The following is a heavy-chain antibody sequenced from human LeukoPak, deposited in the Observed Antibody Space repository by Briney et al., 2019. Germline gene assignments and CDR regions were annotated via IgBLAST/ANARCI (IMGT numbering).Heavy chain of an antibody. Sequence: PSETLSLTCTVSGGSISSYYWSWIRQPPGKGLEWIGYIYYSGSTNYNPSLKSRVTISVDRSKNQFSLKLSSVTAADTAVYYCARGVVVPAAIPYYFDYWGQGTLVTVSS. V-gene: IGHV4-59*12. CDR1: GGSISSYY. J-gene: IGHJ4*02. CDR3: ARGVVVPAAIPYYFDY. CDR2: IYYSGST. D-gene: IGHD2-2*01.